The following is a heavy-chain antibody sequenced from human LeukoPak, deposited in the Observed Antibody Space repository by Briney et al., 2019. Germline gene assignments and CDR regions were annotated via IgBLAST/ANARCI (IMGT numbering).Heavy chain of an antibody. Sequence: SETLSLTCAVYGGSFSGYYWSWIRQPPGKGLEWIGEINHSGSTNYNPSLKSRVTISVDTSKNQFSLKLSSVTAADTAVYYCARWVAAAGTGWFDPWGQGTLVTVSS. V-gene: IGHV4-34*01. CDR3: ARWVAAAGTGWFDP. CDR2: INHSGST. D-gene: IGHD6-13*01. J-gene: IGHJ5*02. CDR1: GGSFSGYY.